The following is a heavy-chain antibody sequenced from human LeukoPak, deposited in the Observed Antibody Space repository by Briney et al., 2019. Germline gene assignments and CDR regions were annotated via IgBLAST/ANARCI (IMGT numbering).Heavy chain of an antibody. CDR3: AVAVAGTDFDY. CDR1: GGSFSGYY. CDR2: INHSGGT. Sequence: SETLSLTCAVYGGSFSGYYWSWVRQPPGKGLEWVGEINHSGGTNYNPSLKNGLIISVEKKKNQFSLKLKSVTAADTAVYYCAVAVAGTDFDYWGQGTLVTVSS. J-gene: IGHJ4*02. V-gene: IGHV4-34*01. D-gene: IGHD6-19*01.